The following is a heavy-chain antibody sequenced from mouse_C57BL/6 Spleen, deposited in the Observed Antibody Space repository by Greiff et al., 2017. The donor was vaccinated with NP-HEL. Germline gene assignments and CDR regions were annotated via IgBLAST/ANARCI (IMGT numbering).Heavy chain of an antibody. V-gene: IGHV1-78*01. J-gene: IGHJ2*01. D-gene: IGHD1-1*01. CDR2: IYPRDGST. Sequence: VQLQQSDAELVKPGASVKISCKVSGYTFTDHTIHWMKQRPEQGLEWIGYIYPRDGSTKYNEKFKGKATLTADKSSSTAYMQLNSLTSEDSAVYCCARAYYYGSGNFDYWGQGTTLTVSS. CDR3: ARAYYYGSGNFDY. CDR1: GYTFTDHT.